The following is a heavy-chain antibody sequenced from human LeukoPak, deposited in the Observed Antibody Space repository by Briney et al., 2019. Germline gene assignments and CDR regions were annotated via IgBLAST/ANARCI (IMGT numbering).Heavy chain of an antibody. CDR3: AHIPNYYSNYYMDV. CDR2: IYWDDDR. Sequence: SGPTLVNPTRTLTLTCTFPGSSLTTSGVGVGWVRQSPGEALECLALIYWDDDRRYSPSLKSRLTITKDTSKNQVVLTMSNMDPVDTGTYYCAHIPNYYSNYYMDVWGKGTTVTVSS. CDR1: GSSLTTSGVG. V-gene: IGHV2-5*02. J-gene: IGHJ6*03.